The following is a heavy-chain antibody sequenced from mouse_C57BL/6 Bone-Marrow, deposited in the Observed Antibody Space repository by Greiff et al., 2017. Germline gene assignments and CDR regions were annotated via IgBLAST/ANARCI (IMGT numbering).Heavy chain of an antibody. V-gene: IGHV1-64*01. CDR1: GYTFTSYW. Sequence: QVQLQQPGAELVKPGASVKLSCKASGYTFTSYWMHWVKQRPGQGLEWIGMIHPNSGSTKYNEKFKSKATLTVDKSSSTAYMQLSSLTSEDSAVYYCALYGSSYWYCDVWGTWTTVTVSS. CDR3: ALYGSSYWYCDV. J-gene: IGHJ1*03. D-gene: IGHD1-1*01. CDR2: IHPNSGST.